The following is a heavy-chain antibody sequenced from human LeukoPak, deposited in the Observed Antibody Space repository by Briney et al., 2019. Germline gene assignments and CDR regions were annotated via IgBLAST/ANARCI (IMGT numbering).Heavy chain of an antibody. CDR2: INPNSGGT. CDR1: GYTFTGYY. V-gene: IGHV1-2*02. J-gene: IGHJ3*02. Sequence: ASVKVSCKASGYTFTGYYMHWVRQAPGQGLEWMGWINPNSGGTNYAQKFQGRVTMTRDTSTSTAYMELSRLRSDDTAVYYCATTVTYANDAFDIWGQGTMVTVSS. CDR3: ATTVTYANDAFDI. D-gene: IGHD4-11*01.